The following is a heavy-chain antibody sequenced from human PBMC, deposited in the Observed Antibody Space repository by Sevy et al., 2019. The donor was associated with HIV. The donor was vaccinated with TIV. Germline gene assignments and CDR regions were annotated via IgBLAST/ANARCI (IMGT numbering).Heavy chain of an antibody. CDR3: IIMGWHGGFDI. CDR1: GFTFSNTW. V-gene: IGHV3-15*01. Sequence: GGSLRLSCAASGFTFSNTWMSWVRQAPGKGLELVGRIKSKNDGGTTDYAEPVIGRFTISRDDSKSTLSIRMNSLKIDDTAVYYCIIMGWHGGFDIWGQGTMITVSS. D-gene: IGHD4-17*01. CDR2: IKSKNDGGTT. J-gene: IGHJ3*02.